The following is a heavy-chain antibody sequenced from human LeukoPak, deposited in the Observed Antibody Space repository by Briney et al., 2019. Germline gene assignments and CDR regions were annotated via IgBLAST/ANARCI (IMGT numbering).Heavy chain of an antibody. CDR2: MNPNSGNT. CDR3: ARPSDYYDSSGYGY. J-gene: IGHJ4*02. D-gene: IGHD3-22*01. Sequence: PGASVKVSCKASGYTFTSYDINWVRQATGQGLEWMGWMNPNSGNTGYAQKFQGRVTMTRGTSTSTVYMELSSLRSEGTAVYYCARPSDYYDSSGYGYWGQGTLVTVSS. CDR1: GYTFTSYD. V-gene: IGHV1-8*01.